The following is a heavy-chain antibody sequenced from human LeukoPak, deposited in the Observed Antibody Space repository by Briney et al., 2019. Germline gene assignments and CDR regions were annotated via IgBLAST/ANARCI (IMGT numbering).Heavy chain of an antibody. D-gene: IGHD3-9*01. CDR2: IIPIFGTA. Sequence: SVKVSCKASGGTFGSYAISWVRQAPGQGLEWMGGIIPIFGTANYAQKFQGRVTITADESTSTAYMELSSLRSEDTAVYYCARDVREQFDWLPYSFDYWGQGTLVTVSS. CDR3: ARDVREQFDWLPYSFDY. CDR1: GGTFGSYA. J-gene: IGHJ4*02. V-gene: IGHV1-69*01.